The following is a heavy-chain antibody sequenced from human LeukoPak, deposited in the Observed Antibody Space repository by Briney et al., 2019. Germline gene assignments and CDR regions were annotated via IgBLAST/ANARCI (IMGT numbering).Heavy chain of an antibody. CDR1: GFTFSSYA. J-gene: IGHJ4*02. CDR2: IWYGGSNK. CDR3: ARGGHYYDSSGYFPPDY. Sequence: GGSLRLSCAASGFTFSSYAMSWVRQAPGKGLEWVAVIWYGGSNKYYADSVKGRFTISRDNSKNTLYLQMNSLTAADTAVYYCARGGHYYDSSGYFPPDYWGQGTLVTVSS. V-gene: IGHV3-33*08. D-gene: IGHD3-22*01.